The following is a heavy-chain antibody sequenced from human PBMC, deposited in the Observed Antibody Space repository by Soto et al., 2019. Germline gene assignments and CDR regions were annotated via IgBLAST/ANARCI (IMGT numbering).Heavy chain of an antibody. V-gene: IGHV3-7*01. D-gene: IGHD3-10*01. J-gene: IGHJ4*02. CDR2: IKPDGSDQ. CDR1: GFTFSSLW. CDR3: TRAGGSYYFDF. Sequence: EVQLVGSGGGLVLPGGSLRLSCAASGFTFSSLWMSWVRQAPGKGLEWVANIKPDGSDQYYVDSVKGRFTISRDNARKSLYLQMNSLRGDDTAVYYCTRAGGSYYFDFWGQGTLVTVSA.